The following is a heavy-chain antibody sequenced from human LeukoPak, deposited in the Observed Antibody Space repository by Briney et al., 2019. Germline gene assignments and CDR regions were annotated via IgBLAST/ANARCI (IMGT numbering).Heavy chain of an antibody. Sequence: PGGSLRLSCAASGFIFTDYWMHWVRQGPGKELVWVARISGDGRGTTYADSVKGRFTISRDNAKNSLYLQMNSLRAEDTAVYYCARGYCSSTSCPFDYWGQGTLVTVSS. J-gene: IGHJ4*02. CDR2: ISGDGRGT. D-gene: IGHD2-2*01. V-gene: IGHV3-74*01. CDR1: GFIFTDYW. CDR3: ARGYCSSTSCPFDY.